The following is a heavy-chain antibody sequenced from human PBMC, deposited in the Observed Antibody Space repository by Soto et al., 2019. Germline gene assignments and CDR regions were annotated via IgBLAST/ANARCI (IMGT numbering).Heavy chain of an antibody. Sequence: SETLSLTCTVSGGSISSYYWSWIRQPPGKGLEWIGYIYYSGSTKYNPSLKSRVTISVDTSNNQFSLKVSSVTAADTAVYYCARVDSSGYQPFDYWGQGTLVTVSS. D-gene: IGHD3-22*01. CDR1: GGSISSYY. CDR3: ARVDSSGYQPFDY. V-gene: IGHV4-59*08. CDR2: IYYSGST. J-gene: IGHJ4*02.